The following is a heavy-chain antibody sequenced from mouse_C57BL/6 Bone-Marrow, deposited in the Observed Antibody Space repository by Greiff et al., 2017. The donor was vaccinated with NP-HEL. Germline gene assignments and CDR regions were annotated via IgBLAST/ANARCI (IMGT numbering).Heavy chain of an antibody. V-gene: IGHV3-6*01. CDR2: ISYDGSN. CDR1: GYSITSGYY. Sequence: EVKLMESGPGLVKPSQSLSLTCSVTGYSITSGYYWNWIRQFPGNKLEWMGYISYDGSNNYNPSLKNRISITRDTSKNQFFLKLNSVTTEDTATYYCARGSFSYWGQGTTLTVSS. CDR3: ARGSFSY. J-gene: IGHJ2*01.